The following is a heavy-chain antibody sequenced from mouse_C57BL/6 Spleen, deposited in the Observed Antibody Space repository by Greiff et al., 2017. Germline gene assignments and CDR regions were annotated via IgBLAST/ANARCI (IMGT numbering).Heavy chain of an antibody. J-gene: IGHJ4*01. CDR3: VRQGMDY. CDR2: IGSKSNNYAT. Sequence: EVQLVESGGGLVQPKGSLQLSCAASAFSFNTYAMNWVRQAPGKGLEWVARIGSKSNNYATYYADSVKDRFTISRDDSESMLYLQMNILKTEDTAMYYCVRQGMDYWRQGTSVTVST. CDR1: AFSFNTYA. V-gene: IGHV10-1*01.